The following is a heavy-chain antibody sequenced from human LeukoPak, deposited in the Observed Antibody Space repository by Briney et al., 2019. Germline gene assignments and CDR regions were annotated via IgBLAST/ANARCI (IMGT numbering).Heavy chain of an antibody. Sequence: GGSLRLSCAASGFTFSSYAMSWVRQAPGKGLEWVSAISGSGGSTYYADSVKGRFTISRDNSKNTLYLQMTSLRAEDTAVYYCAKDPIRSGLFWFDHWGQGTLVTVSS. CDR1: GFTFSSYA. CDR2: ISGSGGST. J-gene: IGHJ5*02. D-gene: IGHD5-12*01. V-gene: IGHV3-23*01. CDR3: AKDPIRSGLFWFDH.